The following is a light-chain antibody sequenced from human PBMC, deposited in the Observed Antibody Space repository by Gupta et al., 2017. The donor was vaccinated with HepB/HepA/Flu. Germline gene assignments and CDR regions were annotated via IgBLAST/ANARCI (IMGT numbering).Light chain of an antibody. CDR2: SVN. J-gene: IGLJ3*02. CDR1: ASDIGAYNY. Sequence: QSALTQPASVSGSLGQSITISCTGTASDIGAYNYVSWYQQHPDKAPKLIFYSVNRRPAGVSVRFSASKSGNTASLTISWLQDEDAAHYYCCSYTSTSTLVFGGGTKVTVL. V-gene: IGLV2-14*03. CDR3: CSYTSTSTLV.